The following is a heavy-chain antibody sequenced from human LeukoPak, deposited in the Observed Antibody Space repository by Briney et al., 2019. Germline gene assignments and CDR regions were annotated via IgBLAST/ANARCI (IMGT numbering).Heavy chain of an antibody. CDR2: LAPRSGAT. V-gene: IGHV1-2*02. Sequence: ASLTVSCKASGYTFTDNYIHWVRQAPGQGLEWMGWLAPRSGATTYAQKFQGRVTMTRDTSISTAYMELSRLRSDDTAVYYCATPMGYYYDSSGDDAFDIWGQGTMVTVSS. CDR1: GYTFTDNY. D-gene: IGHD3-22*01. J-gene: IGHJ3*02. CDR3: ATPMGYYYDSSGDDAFDI.